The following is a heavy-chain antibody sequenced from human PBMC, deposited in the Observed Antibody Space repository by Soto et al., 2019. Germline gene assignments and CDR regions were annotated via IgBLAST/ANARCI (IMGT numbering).Heavy chain of an antibody. J-gene: IGHJ5*02. CDR1: GGTFSSYA. CDR2: IVAIFGTR. CDR3: ARSYGSGTYGSLDP. Sequence: QIQLVQSGAEVKKPGSSVKVSCKASGGTFSSYAINWVRQVPGQGLEWVGGIVAIFGTRTYAQQFQDRVTFTADESKTTAYMELNSLRSEDTAVYYCARSYGSGTYGSLDPWGQGTLVTVYS. V-gene: IGHV1-69*01. D-gene: IGHD3-10*01.